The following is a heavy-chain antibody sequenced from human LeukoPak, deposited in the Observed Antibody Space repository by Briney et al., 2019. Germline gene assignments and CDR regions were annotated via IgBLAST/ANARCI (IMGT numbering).Heavy chain of an antibody. CDR3: ARELDSSGWVGAFDI. V-gene: IGHV3-48*04. CDR1: GFTFSSYS. Sequence: GGSLRLSCAASGFTFSSYSMNWVRQAPGKRLEWVSYISSSGSTIYYADSVKGRFTISRDNAKNSLYLQMNSLRAEDTAVYYCARELDSSGWVGAFDIWGQGTMVTVSS. J-gene: IGHJ3*02. D-gene: IGHD6-19*01. CDR2: ISSSGSTI.